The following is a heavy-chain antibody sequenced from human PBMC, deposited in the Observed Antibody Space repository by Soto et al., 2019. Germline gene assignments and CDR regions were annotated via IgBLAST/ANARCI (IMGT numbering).Heavy chain of an antibody. CDR1: GGSISSSSYY. D-gene: IGHD1-26*01. CDR2: IYYSGST. J-gene: IGHJ6*02. CDR3: ASRPTEKHSPRLGLIYYYYGMDV. Sequence: SETLSLTCTVSGGSISSSSYYWGWIRQPPGKGLEWIGSIYYSGSTYYNPSLKSRVTISVDTSKNQFSLKLSSVTAADTAVYYCASRPTEKHSPRLGLIYYYYGMDVWGQGTTVTVSS. V-gene: IGHV4-39*01.